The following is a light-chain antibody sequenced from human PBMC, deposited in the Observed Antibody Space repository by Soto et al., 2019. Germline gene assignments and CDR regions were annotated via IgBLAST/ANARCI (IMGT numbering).Light chain of an antibody. CDR3: QQYNSYSWT. CDR2: DAS. V-gene: IGKV1-5*01. Sequence: IHMTQAPSTLSASLGDIVTITCRASQSISSWLAWYQQKPGKAPKLLIYDASSLESGVPSRFSGSGSGTEFTLTISSLQPDDFATYYCQQYNSYSWTFGQGTKVDIK. CDR1: QSISSW. J-gene: IGKJ1*01.